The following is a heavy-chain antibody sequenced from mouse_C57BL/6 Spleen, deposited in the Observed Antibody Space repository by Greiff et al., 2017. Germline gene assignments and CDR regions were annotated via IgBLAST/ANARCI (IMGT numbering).Heavy chain of an antibody. D-gene: IGHD2-3*01. J-gene: IGHJ4*01. CDR3: ADGKGDY. CDR1: GYTFTSYW. CDR2: IDPSDSYT. V-gene: IGHV1-50*01. Sequence: QVQLKQPGAELVKPGASVKLSCKASGYTFTSYWMQWVKQRPGQGLEWIGEIDPSDSYTNYNQKFKGKATLTVATSSSTAYMHLSSLTSEDSAVYYCADGKGDYWGQGTSVTVAS.